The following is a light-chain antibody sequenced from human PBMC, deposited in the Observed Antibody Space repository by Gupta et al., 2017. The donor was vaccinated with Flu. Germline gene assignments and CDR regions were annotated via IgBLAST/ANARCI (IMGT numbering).Light chain of an antibody. Sequence: DIQMTQSPSTLSASIGDRITITCRASQSVNSWLAWYQQKPGKAPQLLIYKASILQNGVPSRFSGSGSGTEFTLTINSLQPDDLATYYCQQYNSYSWTFGQGTKVEIK. CDR3: QQYNSYSWT. J-gene: IGKJ1*01. CDR1: QSVNSW. CDR2: KAS. V-gene: IGKV1-5*03.